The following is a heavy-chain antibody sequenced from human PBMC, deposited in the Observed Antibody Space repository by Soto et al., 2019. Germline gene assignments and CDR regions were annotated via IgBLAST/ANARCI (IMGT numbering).Heavy chain of an antibody. D-gene: IGHD3-10*01. CDR2: VIPILGMS. V-gene: IGHV1-69*02. CDR3: ATNYGSGSTHFDH. Sequence: QVQLVQSGAEVKPPGSSVRVSCTASGDTFNRYTISWVRQAPGQGLEWMGRVIPILGMSNYAQKFQGRVSIMADKSTCTAYMHLSSLRCEDTAMYYCATNYGSGSTHFDHWGQGTLVTVSS. CDR1: GDTFNRYT. J-gene: IGHJ4*02.